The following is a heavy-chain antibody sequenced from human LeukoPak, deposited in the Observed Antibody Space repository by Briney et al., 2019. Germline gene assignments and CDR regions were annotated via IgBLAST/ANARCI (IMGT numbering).Heavy chain of an antibody. Sequence: GSLRLSCAASGFTFSSYGMHWVRQAPGKGLEWVGFIRSKAYGGTTEYAASVKGRFTISRDDSKSIAYLQMNSLKTEDTAVYYCTRDRQYSGSYYPYYYYYMDVWGKGTTVTVSS. J-gene: IGHJ6*03. CDR1: GFTFSSYG. CDR3: TRDRQYSGSYYPYYYYYMDV. V-gene: IGHV3-49*04. CDR2: IRSKAYGGTT. D-gene: IGHD1-26*01.